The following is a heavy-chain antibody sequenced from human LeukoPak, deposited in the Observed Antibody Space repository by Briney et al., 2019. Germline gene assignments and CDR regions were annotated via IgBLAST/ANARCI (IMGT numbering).Heavy chain of an antibody. D-gene: IGHD3-22*01. V-gene: IGHV6-1*01. CDR1: GDSVSSNSAA. CDR2: TYYRSKWYN. J-gene: IGHJ6*02. Sequence: SQTLSLTCAISGDSVSSNSAAWNWIRQSPSRGLEWLGRTYYRSKWYNDYAVSVKSRITINPDTSKNQFSLQLNSVTPEDTAVYYCARDSAYYDSSGYYYQYYYYGMDVWGQGTTVTVSS. CDR3: ARDSAYYDSSGYYYQYYYYGMDV.